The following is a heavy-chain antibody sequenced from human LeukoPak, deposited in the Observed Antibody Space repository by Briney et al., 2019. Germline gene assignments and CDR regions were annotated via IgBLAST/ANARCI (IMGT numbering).Heavy chain of an antibody. CDR2: INHSGST. CDR1: GGSISSYY. CDR3: ARLYYYDSSGRGNDY. D-gene: IGHD3-22*01. Sequence: SETLSLTCTVSGGSISSYYWSWIRQPPGKGLEWIGEINHSGSTNYNPSLKSRVTISVDTSKNQFSLKLSSVTAADTAVYYCARLYYYDSSGRGNDYWGQGTLVTVSS. J-gene: IGHJ4*02. V-gene: IGHV4-34*01.